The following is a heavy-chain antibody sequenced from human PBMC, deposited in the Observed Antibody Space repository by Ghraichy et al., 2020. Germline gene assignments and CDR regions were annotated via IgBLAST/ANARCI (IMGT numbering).Heavy chain of an antibody. Sequence: ASVKVSCKASAYTIIAYYIHWVRQAPGQGPEWMGWINSNSGGTNYAQKFQGRVTMTRDTSISTAYMELSRLRSDDTAVYYCAIDRDDNGWYFYYDFWGQGTLVTVSS. J-gene: IGHJ4*02. CDR2: INSNSGGT. D-gene: IGHD6-19*01. V-gene: IGHV1-2*02. CDR1: AYTIIAYY. CDR3: AIDRDDNGWYFYYDF.